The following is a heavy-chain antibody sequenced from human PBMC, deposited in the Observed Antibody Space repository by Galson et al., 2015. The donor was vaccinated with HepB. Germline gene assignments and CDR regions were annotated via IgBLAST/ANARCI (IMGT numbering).Heavy chain of an antibody. CDR3: ARDRHSGWLYNWFDP. V-gene: IGHV4-39*07. D-gene: IGHD6-19*01. Sequence: LSLTCTVSGGSISSSSYYWGCIRQPPGKGLEWIGSIYYSGSTYYNPSLKSRVTISVDTSKNQFSLKLSSVTAADTAVYYCARDRHSGWLYNWFDPWGQGTLVTVSS. J-gene: IGHJ5*02. CDR2: IYYSGST. CDR1: GGSISSSSYY.